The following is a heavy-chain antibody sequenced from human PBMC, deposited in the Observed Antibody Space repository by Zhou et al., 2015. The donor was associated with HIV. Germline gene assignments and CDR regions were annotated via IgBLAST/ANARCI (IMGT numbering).Heavy chain of an antibody. CDR2: ISYDGSNQ. CDR1: GFTFSTYS. V-gene: IGHV3-30-3*01. J-gene: IGHJ4*02. CDR3: ARGGELDYDFWSGYLDY. Sequence: QVQLVESGGGVVQTGRSLRLSCSPSGFTFSTYSMHWVRQAPGKGLEWVAVISYDGSNQYYADLVKGRFTISRDNSKNTLYLQMNSLRVEDTAVYYCARGGELDYDFWSGYLDYWGQGTLVTVS. D-gene: IGHD3-3*01.